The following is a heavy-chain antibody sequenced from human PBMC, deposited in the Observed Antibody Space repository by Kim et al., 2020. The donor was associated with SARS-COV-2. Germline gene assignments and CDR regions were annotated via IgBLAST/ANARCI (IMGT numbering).Heavy chain of an antibody. CDR1: GFTFSSYS. CDR3: ARDLPIVVVPAAIRGNAFDI. CDR2: ISSSSSTI. J-gene: IGHJ3*02. V-gene: IGHV3-48*02. D-gene: IGHD2-2*02. Sequence: GGSLRLSCAASGFTFSSYSMNWVRQAPGKGLEWVSYISSSSSTIYYADSVKGRFTISRDNAKNSLYLQMNSLRDEDTAVYYCARDLPIVVVPAAIRGNAFDIWDQGTMVAVSS.